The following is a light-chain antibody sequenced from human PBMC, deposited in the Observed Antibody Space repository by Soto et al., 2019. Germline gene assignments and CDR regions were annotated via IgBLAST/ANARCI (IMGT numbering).Light chain of an antibody. CDR3: QQFHTIPWT. CDR2: WAS. V-gene: IGKV4-1*01. CDR1: QTVLNSSNNKTY. J-gene: IGKJ1*01. Sequence: DIVMTQSPDSLAVSLGERATLDCKSSQTVLNSSNNKTYLAWYRQRPGQPPTLLINWASTRQSGVPARFRGSGFGTEFTLTITDLQAEDLAVYDCQQFHTIPWTFGQGTKVEIK.